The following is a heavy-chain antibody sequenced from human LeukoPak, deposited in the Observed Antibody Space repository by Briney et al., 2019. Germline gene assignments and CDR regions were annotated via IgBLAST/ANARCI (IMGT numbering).Heavy chain of an antibody. D-gene: IGHD3-22*01. CDR3: ARETFSSGYHPKDSNYYYMDV. Sequence: KASETLSLTCTVSGYSISSGYYWGWIRQPPGKGLEWIGSIYHSGSTYYNPSLKSRVTISVDTSKNQFSLKLSSVTAADTAVYYCARETFSSGYHPKDSNYYYMDVWGKGTTVTVSS. V-gene: IGHV4-38-2*02. J-gene: IGHJ6*03. CDR1: GYSISSGYY. CDR2: IYHSGST.